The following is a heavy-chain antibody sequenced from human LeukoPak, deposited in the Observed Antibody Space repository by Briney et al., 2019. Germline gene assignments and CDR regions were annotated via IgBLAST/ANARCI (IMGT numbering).Heavy chain of an antibody. V-gene: IGHV4-59*01. CDR2: ISYSGST. CDR3: AGVMRGAFDI. Sequence: PSETLSLTCTVSSGSISGYYWSWIRQPPGKGLEWVGYISYSGSTNYNPSLKSRVTISVDTSKNQFSLKLSSVTAADTAIYYCAGVMRGAFDIWGQGTLVTVSS. CDR1: SGSISGYY. J-gene: IGHJ3*02.